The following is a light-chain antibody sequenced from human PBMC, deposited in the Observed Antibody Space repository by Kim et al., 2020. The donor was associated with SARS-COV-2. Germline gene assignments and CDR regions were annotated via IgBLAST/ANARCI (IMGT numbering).Light chain of an antibody. CDR1: QSVSSN. Sequence: GYPGERATLSSRASQSVSSNLAWYQQKPGQAPRLLIYGASTRATGSPARVSGSGSGTEFTLTISRLQSEDFAVYYCQQYNNWAITFGQGTRLEIK. CDR2: GAS. CDR3: QQYNNWAIT. J-gene: IGKJ5*01. V-gene: IGKV3-15*01.